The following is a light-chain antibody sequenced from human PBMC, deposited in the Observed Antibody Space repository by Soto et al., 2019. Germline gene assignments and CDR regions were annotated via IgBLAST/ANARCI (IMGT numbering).Light chain of an antibody. V-gene: IGKV3-20*01. Sequence: EIVLTQSPDTLSLSPGERATVSCRASQSVSRSNLAWYQHKPGQAPRLLIYGTSNRATGIPDRFTGSGSGTYLTLTISSLEPEDFAVYYCEQYGSSPPSITFGQGTRLE. CDR2: GTS. CDR1: QSVSRSN. CDR3: EQYGSSPPSIT. J-gene: IGKJ5*01.